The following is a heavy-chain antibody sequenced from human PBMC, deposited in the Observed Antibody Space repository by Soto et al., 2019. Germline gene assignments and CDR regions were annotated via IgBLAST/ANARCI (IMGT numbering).Heavy chain of an antibody. CDR1: GFSFRDHS. V-gene: IGHV3-21*01. D-gene: IGHD2-21*02. CDR3: ARLPKGSVVTG. J-gene: IGHJ4*02. Sequence: VQLMESGGGVVYPGASLRLSCETSGFSFRDHSMNWVRQAPGKGLQWVSYISSTGDDIHYADSVKGPVTVSRDNAKNALFLQMNSLRDDDSAIYYCARLPKGSVVTGWGQGTLVTVSS. CDR2: ISSTGDDI.